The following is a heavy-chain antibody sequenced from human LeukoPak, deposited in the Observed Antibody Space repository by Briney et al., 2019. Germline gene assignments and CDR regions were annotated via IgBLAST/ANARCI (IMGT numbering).Heavy chain of an antibody. CDR1: GYTFTGYY. CDR3: ARDKQVVNYDFWSVSYYGMDV. Sequence: ASVKVSCKASGYTFTGYYMHWVRQAPGQGLEWMGWINPNSGGTNYAQKFQGRVTMTRDTSISTAYMELSRLRSDDPAVYYCARDKQVVNYDFWSVSYYGMDVWGQGTTVTVSS. D-gene: IGHD3-3*01. J-gene: IGHJ6*02. CDR2: INPNSGGT. V-gene: IGHV1-2*02.